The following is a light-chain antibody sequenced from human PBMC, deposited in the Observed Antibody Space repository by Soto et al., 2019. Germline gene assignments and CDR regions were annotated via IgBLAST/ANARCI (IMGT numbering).Light chain of an antibody. Sequence: DIHLTQSPSSLSASVGDSVTITCRSSQTSNKYLNWYQHRPGKAPKLLIYAASSLQTGVPTRFSGAGAGTFFPLTISNLQLEDVASYYCQQSYGSPGAFGRGTKVEI. CDR2: AAS. V-gene: IGKV1-39*01. CDR3: QQSYGSPGA. CDR1: QTSNKY. J-gene: IGKJ1*01.